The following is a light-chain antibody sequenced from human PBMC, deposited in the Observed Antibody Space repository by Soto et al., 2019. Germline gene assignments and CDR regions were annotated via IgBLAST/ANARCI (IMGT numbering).Light chain of an antibody. Sequence: SVLTQPRSVSGSPGQSVTISCTGTSSDIGCYNYVSWYQQHPGKAPKLMIYDVSKRPSGVPDRFSGSKSGNTASLTISGLQAEDEADYYCCSYAGSYTLGVFGTGTKVTVL. CDR3: CSYAGSYTLGV. CDR1: SSDIGCYNY. CDR2: DVS. V-gene: IGLV2-11*01. J-gene: IGLJ1*01.